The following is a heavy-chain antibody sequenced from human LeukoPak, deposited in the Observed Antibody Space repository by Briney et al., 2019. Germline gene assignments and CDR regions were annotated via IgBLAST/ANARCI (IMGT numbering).Heavy chain of an antibody. CDR2: INPNSGGT. V-gene: IGHV1-2*02. CDR1: GYTFTGYY. CDR3: ARIKGSGSYLTLTDAFDI. Sequence: ASVKVSCKASGYTFTGYYMHWVRQAPGQGLEWMGWINPNSGGTNYAQKFQGRVTMTRDTFISTAYMELSRLRSDDTAVYYCARIKGSGSYLTLTDAFDIWGQGTMVTVSS. J-gene: IGHJ3*02. D-gene: IGHD3-10*01.